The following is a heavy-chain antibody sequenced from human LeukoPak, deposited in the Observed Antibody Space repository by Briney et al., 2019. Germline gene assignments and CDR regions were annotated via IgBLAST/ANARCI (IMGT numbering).Heavy chain of an antibody. CDR1: GGSISSYY. D-gene: IGHD3-22*01. Sequence: SETLSLTCTVSGGSISSYYWSWIRQPPGKGLEWIGYIYYSGSTNYNPSLKSRVTISVDTSKNQFSLKLSSVTAADTAVYYCARANSRPYHYDNSGYYDFDHWGQGTLVTVSS. J-gene: IGHJ4*02. V-gene: IGHV4-59*12. CDR3: ARANSRPYHYDNSGYYDFDH. CDR2: IYYSGST.